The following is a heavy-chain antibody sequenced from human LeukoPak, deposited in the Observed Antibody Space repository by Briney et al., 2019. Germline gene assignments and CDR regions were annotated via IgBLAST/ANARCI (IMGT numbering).Heavy chain of an antibody. J-gene: IGHJ5*02. D-gene: IGHD2-8*02. CDR1: GFTFSSYS. Sequence: GGSLRLSCAASGFTFSSYSMNWVRQAPGKGLEWVSGISWNSGSIGYADSVKGRFTISRDNAKNSLYLQMNSLRAEDTALYYCAKETGGRFDPWGQGTLVTVSS. V-gene: IGHV3-9*01. CDR2: ISWNSGSI. CDR3: AKETGGRFDP.